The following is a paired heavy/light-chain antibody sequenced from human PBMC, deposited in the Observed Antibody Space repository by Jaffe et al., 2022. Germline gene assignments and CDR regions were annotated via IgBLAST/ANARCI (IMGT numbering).Heavy chain of an antibody. J-gene: IGHJ4*02. D-gene: IGHD4-17*01. CDR1: GFTFNDYA. V-gene: IGHV3-23*01. Sequence: EVQLLESGGALVQPGGSLRLSCAASGFTFNDYAISWVRQAPGKGLEWVSSISGRGTTTYYADSVKGRFTISRDISKNTLFLQMDSLRAEDTAIYYCAKDFAVTKHTVLAYFDSWGQGTLVSVSS. CDR2: ISGRGTTT. CDR3: AKDFAVTKHTVLAYFDS.
Light chain of an antibody. CDR1: QSVSSY. Sequence: EIVLTQSPATLSLSPGERASLSCRASQSVSSYLAWYQQKPGQAPRLLIYDASNRATGIPARFSGSGSGTDFTLIISSLEPEDVAVYYCQQRTNWPLSFGGGTKVEIK. CDR3: QQRTNWPLS. V-gene: IGKV3-11*01. J-gene: IGKJ4*01. CDR2: DAS.